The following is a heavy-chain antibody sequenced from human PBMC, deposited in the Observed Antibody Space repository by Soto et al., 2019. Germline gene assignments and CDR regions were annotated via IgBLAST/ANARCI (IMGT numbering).Heavy chain of an antibody. CDR3: VREVRGFCAGDVCYVYSFDH. V-gene: IGHV3-33*01. Sequence: LRLSCAASGFNFQDFGMHWVRQTAGKGLEWVAVIWTDGSKKYYADSVKGRFTTSRDNHKNVMYMQMSSLTVKDTAMYYCVREVRGFCAGDVCYVYSFDHWGQGTMVTV. CDR1: GFNFQDFG. CDR2: IWTDGSKK. D-gene: IGHD2-8*02. J-gene: IGHJ4*02.